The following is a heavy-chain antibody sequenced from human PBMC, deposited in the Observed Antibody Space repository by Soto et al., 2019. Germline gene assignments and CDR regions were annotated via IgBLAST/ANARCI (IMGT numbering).Heavy chain of an antibody. CDR2: IYYSGST. CDR3: ARGYGYDSSGYYPAGTIPGWFDP. D-gene: IGHD3-22*01. Sequence: SETLSLTCTVSGVSISSGGYYWSWIRQPPGKGLEWIGYIYYSGSTYYNPSLKSRVTISVDTSKNQFSLKLSSVTAADTAVYYCARGYGYDSSGYYPAGTIPGWFDPWGQGTLVTVSS. CDR1: GVSISSGGYY. J-gene: IGHJ5*02. V-gene: IGHV4-30-4*01.